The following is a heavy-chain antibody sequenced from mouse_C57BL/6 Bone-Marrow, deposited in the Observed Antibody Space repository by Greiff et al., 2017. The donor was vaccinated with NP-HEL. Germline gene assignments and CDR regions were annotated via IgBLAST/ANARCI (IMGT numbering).Heavy chain of an antibody. J-gene: IGHJ1*03. CDR2: ISSGSSTI. Sequence: VQLVESGGGLVKPGGSLKLSCAASGFTFSDYGMHWVRQAPEKGLEWVAYISSGSSTIYYADTVKGRFTISRDNAKNTLFLQMTSLRSEDTAMYYCARPPYYDYDGGWYFDVWGTGTTVTVSS. CDR1: GFTFSDYG. V-gene: IGHV5-17*01. D-gene: IGHD2-4*01. CDR3: ARPPYYDYDGGWYFDV.